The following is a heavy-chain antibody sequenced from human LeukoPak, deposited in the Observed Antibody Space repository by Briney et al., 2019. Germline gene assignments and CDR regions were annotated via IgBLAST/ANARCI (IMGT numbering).Heavy chain of an antibody. CDR2: INPNSGGT. Sequence: GASVKVSCKASGYTFTGYYMHWVRQAPGQGLEWMGRINPNSGGTNYAQKFQGRVTMTRDTSISTAYMELSRLRSDDTAVYYCARVGGRTTWGPTMSDSSGYYYNYWGQGTLVTVSS. D-gene: IGHD3-22*01. CDR3: ARVGGRTTWGPTMSDSSGYYYNY. CDR1: GYTFTGYY. J-gene: IGHJ4*02. V-gene: IGHV1-2*06.